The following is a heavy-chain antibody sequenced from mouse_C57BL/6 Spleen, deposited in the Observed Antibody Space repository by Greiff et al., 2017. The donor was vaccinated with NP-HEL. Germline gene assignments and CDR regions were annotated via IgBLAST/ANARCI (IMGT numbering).Heavy chain of an antibody. V-gene: IGHV1-82*01. CDR3: ARHDGYYGAY. Sequence: QVQLQQSGPELVKPGASVKISCKASGYAFSSSWMNWVKQRPGKGLEWIGRIYPGDGDTNYNGKFKGKATLTADKSSSTAYMQLSSLTSEDSAVYFCARHDGYYGAYWGQGTLVTVSA. CDR1: GYAFSSSW. CDR2: IYPGDGDT. J-gene: IGHJ3*01. D-gene: IGHD2-3*01.